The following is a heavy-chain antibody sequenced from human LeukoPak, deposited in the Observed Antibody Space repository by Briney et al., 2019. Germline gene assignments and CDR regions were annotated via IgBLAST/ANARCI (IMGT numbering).Heavy chain of an antibody. CDR1: GGSFSGYY. Sequence: PSETLSLTCAVYGGSFSGYYWSWIRQPPGKGLEWIGEINHSGSTNYHPSLKSRVTISVDTSKNQFSLKLSSVTAADTAVYYCARGYSSGWYGYWGQGTLVTVSS. CDR3: ARGYSSGWYGY. V-gene: IGHV4-34*01. CDR2: INHSGST. J-gene: IGHJ4*02. D-gene: IGHD6-19*01.